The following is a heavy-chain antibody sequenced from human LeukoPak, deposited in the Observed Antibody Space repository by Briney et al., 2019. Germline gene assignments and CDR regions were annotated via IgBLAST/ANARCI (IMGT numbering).Heavy chain of an antibody. V-gene: IGHV3-74*01. J-gene: IGHJ5*02. Sequence: PGGSLGLSCAASGFSISTYWMHWVRQVPGKGLVWVSRLNSDGTTTTYADSVKGRFTISRDNAKNSLYLQMNSLRAEDTAVYYCTIHMYDGYEGSSDTTMVRSPWGQGTLVTVSS. CDR3: TIHMYDGYEGSSDTTMVRSP. D-gene: IGHD5-18*01. CDR2: LNSDGTTT. CDR1: GFSISTYW.